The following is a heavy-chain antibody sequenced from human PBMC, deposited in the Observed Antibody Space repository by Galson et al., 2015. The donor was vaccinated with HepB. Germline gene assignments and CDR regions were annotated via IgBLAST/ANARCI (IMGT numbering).Heavy chain of an antibody. J-gene: IGHJ4*02. CDR2: INSDGGST. CDR3: ARGYSNGYRIDY. CDR1: GFTFSNYW. V-gene: IGHV3-74*01. D-gene: IGHD5-18*01. Sequence: SLRLSCAASGFTFSNYWMHWVSHGPGKGLVWVSRINSDGGSTSYADSVKGRFTTSRDNAKNTLYLQMNSLRAEDTAVYYCARGYSNGYRIDYWGQGALVTVSS.